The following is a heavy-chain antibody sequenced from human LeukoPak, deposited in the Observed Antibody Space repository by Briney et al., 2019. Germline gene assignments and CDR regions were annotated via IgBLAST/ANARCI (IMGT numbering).Heavy chain of an antibody. CDR2: ISYDGSNK. CDR1: GFAFSSYA. D-gene: IGHD4-11*01. CDR3: ARVNYIADFDY. J-gene: IGHJ4*02. Sequence: GGSLRLSCAASGFAFSSYAMHWVRQAPGKGLEWVAVISYDGSNKYYADSVKGRFTTSRDNSKNTLYLQMNSQRAEDTAVYYCARVNYIADFDYWGQGTLVTVSS. V-gene: IGHV3-30-3*01.